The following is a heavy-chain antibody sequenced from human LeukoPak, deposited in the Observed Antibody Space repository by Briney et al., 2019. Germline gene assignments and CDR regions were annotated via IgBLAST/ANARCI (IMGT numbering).Heavy chain of an antibody. V-gene: IGHV1-69*05. J-gene: IGHJ5*02. CDR2: IIPIFGTA. CDR3: AREGSGESGFDP. Sequence: SVKVSCKASGGTFSSYAISWVRQAPGQGLEWMGRIIPIFGTANYAQKFQGRVTITTDESTSTAYVELSSLGSEDTAVYYCAREGSGESGFDPWGQGTLVTVSS. D-gene: IGHD3-10*01. CDR1: GGTFSSYA.